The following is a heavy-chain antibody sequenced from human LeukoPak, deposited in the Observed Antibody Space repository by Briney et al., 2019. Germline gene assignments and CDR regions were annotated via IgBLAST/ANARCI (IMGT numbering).Heavy chain of an antibody. CDR1: GFTFSNDW. CDR3: TRDANYYDSSGHYFDAFDI. CDR2: IRGDASLK. Sequence: GGSLRLSCVASGFTFSNDWMTWVRQAPGKGLEWVANIRGDASLKYYLDSVRGRFTISRDNARNSLYLQMNSLRAEDTAVYYCTRDANYYDSSGHYFDAFDIWGQGTMVTVSS. J-gene: IGHJ3*02. D-gene: IGHD3-22*01. V-gene: IGHV3-7*01.